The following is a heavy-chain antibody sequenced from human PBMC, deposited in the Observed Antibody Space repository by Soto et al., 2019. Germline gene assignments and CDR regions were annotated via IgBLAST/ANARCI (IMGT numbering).Heavy chain of an antibody. D-gene: IGHD4-17*01. J-gene: IGHJ3*02. CDR3: ARHVDRDYFTSDAFDI. Sequence: PGESLKISCKGSGYSFTSYWIGWVRQMPGKGLEWMGIIYPGDSDTRYSPSFQGQVTISADKSISNAYLQWSSLKASDTATYYCARHVDRDYFTSDAFDIWGQGTMVTVSS. V-gene: IGHV5-51*01. CDR2: IYPGDSDT. CDR1: GYSFTSYW.